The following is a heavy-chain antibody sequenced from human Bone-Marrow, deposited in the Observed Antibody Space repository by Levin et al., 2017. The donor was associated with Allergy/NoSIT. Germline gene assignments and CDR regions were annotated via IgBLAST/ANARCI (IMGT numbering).Heavy chain of an antibody. CDR3: AKDIFSEEDGWFGDEPHLASGS. D-gene: IGHD3-10*01. J-gene: IGHJ3*01. CDR2: ISWNSGSV. V-gene: IGHV3-9*01. Sequence: LAGGSLRLSCAASGFKFEGYAMHWVRQGPGKGLQWVASISWNSGSVSYGDSVKGRFTISRDNSRNALYLQMNSLRTEDTAFYYCAKDIFSEEDGWFGDEPHLASGSRGQGTLVTVYS. CDR1: GFKFEGYA.